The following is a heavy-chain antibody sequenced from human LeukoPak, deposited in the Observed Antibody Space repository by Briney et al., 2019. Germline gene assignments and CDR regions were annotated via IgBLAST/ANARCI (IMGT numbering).Heavy chain of an antibody. CDR2: IYYSGST. D-gene: IGHD3-10*01. Sequence: SQTLSLTCAVSGGSISSGGYSWSWIRQPPGKGLEWIGYIYYSGSTYYNPSLKSRVTISVDTSENQFSLKLSSVTAADTAVYYCARGIRDGFFSTDYYMDVWGKGTTVTVSS. CDR1: GGSISSGGYS. V-gene: IGHV4-30-4*07. J-gene: IGHJ6*03. CDR3: ARGIRDGFFSTDYYMDV.